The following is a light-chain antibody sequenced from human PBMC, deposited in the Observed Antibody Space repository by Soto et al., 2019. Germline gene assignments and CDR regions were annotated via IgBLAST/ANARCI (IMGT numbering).Light chain of an antibody. V-gene: IGLV1-40*01. J-gene: IGLJ2*01. CDR3: LSYDGSLSAKV. CDR2: GNN. CDR1: SSNIGAGYD. Sequence: QSVLTQPPSVSGAPGQRVTVSCTGSSSNIGAGYDVHWSQQLPGTAPKLLIYGNNNRPSGVPDRFSGSKSGTSASLAITGLQAEDEADYYCLSYDGSLSAKVFGGGTQLTVL.